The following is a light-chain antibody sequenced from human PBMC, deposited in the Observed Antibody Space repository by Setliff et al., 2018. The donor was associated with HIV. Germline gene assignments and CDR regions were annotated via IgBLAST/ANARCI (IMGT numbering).Light chain of an antibody. J-gene: IGLJ1*01. CDR2: DVN. CDR3: SSYAGGTYV. CDR1: SSDIGAYNV. V-gene: IGLV2-8*01. Sequence: QSVLTQPPSASGSPGQSVTISCTGTSSDIGAYNVVSWFQQHPGKAPKVMIYDVNQRPSGVPDRFSGSKSGNTASLTVSGLQPEDEADYYCSSYAGGTYVFGTGTKGTV.